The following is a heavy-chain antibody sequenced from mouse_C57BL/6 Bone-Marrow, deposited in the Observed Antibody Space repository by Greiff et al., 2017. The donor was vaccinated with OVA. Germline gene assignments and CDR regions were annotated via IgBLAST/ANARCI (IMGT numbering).Heavy chain of an antibody. CDR2: ISRGGDYI. CDR1: GFTFSSYA. CDR3: TRLLDARDY. Sequence: EVKVVESGEGLVKPGGSLKLSCAASGFTFSSYAMYWVRQTPEKRLEWVAYISRGGDYIYYADTVKGRFTISTDTARNTLYLQVCSLKSEDTAMYYGTRLLDARDYWGQGTSVTVSS. J-gene: IGHJ4*01. V-gene: IGHV5-9-1*02. D-gene: IGHD2-1*01.